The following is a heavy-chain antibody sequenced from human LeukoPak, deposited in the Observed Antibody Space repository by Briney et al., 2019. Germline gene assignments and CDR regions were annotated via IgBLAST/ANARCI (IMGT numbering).Heavy chain of an antibody. J-gene: IGHJ4*02. CDR2: INPNSGGT. Sequence: ASVKVSCKASGYTFTSYGISWVRQAPGQGLEWMGWINPNSGGTNYAQKFQGRVTMTRDTSISTAYMELSRLRSDDTAVYYCARGRDSGYDWVYWGQGTLVTVSS. V-gene: IGHV1-2*02. D-gene: IGHD5-12*01. CDR1: GYTFTSYG. CDR3: ARGRDSGYDWVY.